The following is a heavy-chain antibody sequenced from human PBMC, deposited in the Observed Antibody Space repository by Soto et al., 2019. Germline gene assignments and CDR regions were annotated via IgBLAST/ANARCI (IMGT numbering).Heavy chain of an antibody. CDR1: GYTFTSYG. J-gene: IGHJ4*02. V-gene: IGHV1-18*04. Sequence: AASVKVSCKASGYTFTSYGISWVRQAPGQGLEWMGWISAYNGNTDYAQKLQGRVTMTTDTSTSTAYMELRSLRSDDTAVYYCARDRGRPAVAGTDFPVDYWGRGTLVTVSS. CDR3: ARDRGRPAVAGTDFPVDY. D-gene: IGHD6-19*01. CDR2: ISAYNGNT.